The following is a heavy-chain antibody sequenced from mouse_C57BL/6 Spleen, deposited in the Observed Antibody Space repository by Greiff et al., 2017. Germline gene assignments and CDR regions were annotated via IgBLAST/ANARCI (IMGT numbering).Heavy chain of an antibody. CDR3: TTWDGNYEDFDV. J-gene: IGHJ1*03. D-gene: IGHD2-1*01. CDR1: GFNIKDDY. Sequence: VQLQQSGAELVRPGASVKLSCTASGFNIKDDYMHWVKQRPEQGLEWIGWIDPENGDTEYASKFQGKATITADASSNTAYLQLSSLTSEDTAVYYCTTWDGNYEDFDVWGTGTTVTVSS. CDR2: IDPENGDT. V-gene: IGHV14-4*01.